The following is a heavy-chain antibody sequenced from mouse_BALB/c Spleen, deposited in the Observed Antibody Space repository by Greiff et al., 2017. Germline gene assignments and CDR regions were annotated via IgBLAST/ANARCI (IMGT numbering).Heavy chain of an antibody. CDR1: GFTFSDYY. Sequence: EVKLMESGGGLVKPGGSLKLSCAASGFTFSDYYMYWVRQTPEKRLEWVATISDGGSYTYYPDSVKGRFTISRDNAKNNLYLQMSSLKSEDTAMYYCARDEDYYGSSYDAMDYWGQGTSVTVSS. D-gene: IGHD1-1*01. CDR3: ARDEDYYGSSYDAMDY. CDR2: ISDGGSYT. J-gene: IGHJ4*01. V-gene: IGHV5-4*02.